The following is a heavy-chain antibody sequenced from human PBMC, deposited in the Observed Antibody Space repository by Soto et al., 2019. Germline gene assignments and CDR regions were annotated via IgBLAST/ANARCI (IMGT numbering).Heavy chain of an antibody. V-gene: IGHV1-18*01. D-gene: IGHD3-16*02. CDR2: ISAYNGNT. CDR1: GYTFTSYG. Sequence: ASVKVSCKASGYTFTSYGISWVRQAPGQGLEWMGRISAYNGNTNYAQKLQGRVTMTTDTSTSTAYMELRSLRSDDTAMYYCARDIGPRVVYTANDPWGQGILVTVSS. J-gene: IGHJ5*02. CDR3: ARDIGPRVVYTANDP.